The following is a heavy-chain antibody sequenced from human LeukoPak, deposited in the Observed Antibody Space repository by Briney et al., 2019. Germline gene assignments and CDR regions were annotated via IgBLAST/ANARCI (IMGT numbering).Heavy chain of an antibody. CDR2: INHSGST. CDR3: ARGSIGSPRVPYYYYYYMDV. CDR1: GVSFSGYY. V-gene: IGHV4-34*01. D-gene: IGHD3-10*01. J-gene: IGHJ6*03. Sequence: NASETLSLTCAGYGVSFSGYYWSWIRQPPGKGLEWIGEINHSGSTNYNPSLKSRVTISVDTSKNQFSLKLSSVTAADTAVYYCARGSIGSPRVPYYYYYYMDVWGKGTTVTISS.